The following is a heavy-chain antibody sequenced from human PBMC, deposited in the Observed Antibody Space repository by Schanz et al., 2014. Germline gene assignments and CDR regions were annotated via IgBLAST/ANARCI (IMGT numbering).Heavy chain of an antibody. CDR3: ARGRVVPAAPEFDY. J-gene: IGHJ4*02. V-gene: IGHV4-59*12. CDR2: IYYSGST. CDR1: SASIRTYY. D-gene: IGHD2-2*01. Sequence: QVQLQESGPGLVKPSETLSLTCTVSSASIRTYYWSWIRQPPGKGLEWIGYIYYSGSTTYNPSLKSRVNISVDTSKEKSYLTLNSETAAETDEYYCARGRVVPAAPEFDYWGQGILVTVSS.